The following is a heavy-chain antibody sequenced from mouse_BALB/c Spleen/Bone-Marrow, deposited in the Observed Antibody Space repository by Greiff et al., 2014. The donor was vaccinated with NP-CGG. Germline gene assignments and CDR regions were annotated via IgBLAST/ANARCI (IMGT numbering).Heavy chain of an antibody. D-gene: IGHD2-1*01. CDR2: IDPSDSET. V-gene: IGHV1-69*02. J-gene: IGHJ3*01. Sequence: VQLQQSGAEVVKPGAPVKLSCKASGYTFTRYWMHWVRQRPGRGLEWIGKIDPSDSETHYNHEFKDKATLTVDKSSITAYIQLSSLTSEDSAVYFCARSGGNYVAWFVYWGQGTLVTVSP. CDR1: GYTFTRYW. CDR3: ARSGGNYVAWFVY.